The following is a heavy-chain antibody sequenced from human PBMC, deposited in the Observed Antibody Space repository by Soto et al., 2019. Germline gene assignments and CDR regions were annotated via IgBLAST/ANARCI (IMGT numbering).Heavy chain of an antibody. Sequence: SETLSLTCTVCGGSISSYYWSWIRQPAGKGLEWIGRIYTSGSTNYNPSLKSRVTMSVDTSKNQFSLKLSSVTAADTAVYYCARSPYDFWSGYYYYYYGMDVWGQGTTVTVSS. V-gene: IGHV4-4*07. CDR1: GGSISSYY. D-gene: IGHD3-3*01. CDR3: ARSPYDFWSGYYYYYYGMDV. CDR2: IYTSGST. J-gene: IGHJ6*02.